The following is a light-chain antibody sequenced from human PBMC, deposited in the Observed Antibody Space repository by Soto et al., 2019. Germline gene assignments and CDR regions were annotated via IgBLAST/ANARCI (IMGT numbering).Light chain of an antibody. CDR3: SSYEDTSASWV. J-gene: IGLJ3*02. V-gene: IGLV2-23*01. CDR1: SSNVGTYHL. CDR2: EDT. Sequence: QSALTQHASVSESPGQSITISCTGSSSNVGTYHLVSWYQQHPGKAPKLMIYEDTKRPSGVSNRFSGSKSGNTASLTIYGLQPEDEADYYCSSYEDTSASWVFGGGTKLTV.